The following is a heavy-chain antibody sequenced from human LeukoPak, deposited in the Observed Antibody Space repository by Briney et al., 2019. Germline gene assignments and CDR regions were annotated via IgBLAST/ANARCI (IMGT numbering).Heavy chain of an antibody. V-gene: IGHV5-51*01. CDR1: GYTFTSYW. Sequence: GESLKISCKGSGYTFTSYWIGWVRQMPGKGLEWMGIIYPGDSDTRYSPSFQGQVTTSADKSISTAFLQWSSLKASDTAIYYCARRIGDYYGSGSYYYDMDVWGQGTTVTVSS. D-gene: IGHD3-10*01. J-gene: IGHJ6*02. CDR2: IYPGDSDT. CDR3: ARRIGDYYGSGSYYYDMDV.